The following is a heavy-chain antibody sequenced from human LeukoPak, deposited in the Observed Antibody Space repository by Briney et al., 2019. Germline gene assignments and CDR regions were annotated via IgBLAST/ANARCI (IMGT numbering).Heavy chain of an antibody. CDR2: INHSGST. V-gene: IGHV4-34*01. CDR3: ARAVTVRGVNRTSVQIDY. D-gene: IGHD3-10*01. J-gene: IGHJ4*02. CDR1: GGSFSGYY. Sequence: PSETLSFTSAVEGGSFSGYYWRWLRPPPGKGLEWIGKINHSGSTNYNQSLKSRVTISVDTSKNQFSLKLSSVAAADTAVYYCARAVTVRGVNRTSVQIDYWGQGTLVTVSS.